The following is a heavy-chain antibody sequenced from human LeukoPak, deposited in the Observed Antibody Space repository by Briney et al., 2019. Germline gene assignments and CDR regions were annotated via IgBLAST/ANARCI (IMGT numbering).Heavy chain of an antibody. CDR2: MYYSGST. CDR3: ARRGPIAVAGKDY. D-gene: IGHD6-19*01. Sequence: SETLSLTCTVSGGSISSSSYYWGWIRQPPGKGLAWFGSMYYSGSTYYNPSLKSRVTISVDTSKNQFSLKLSSVTAADTAVYYCARRGPIAVAGKDYWGQGTLVTVSS. J-gene: IGHJ4*02. V-gene: IGHV4-39*01. CDR1: GGSISSSSYY.